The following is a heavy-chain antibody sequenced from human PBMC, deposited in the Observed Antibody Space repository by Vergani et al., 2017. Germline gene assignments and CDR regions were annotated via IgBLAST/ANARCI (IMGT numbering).Heavy chain of an antibody. J-gene: IGHJ4*02. D-gene: IGHD6-13*01. CDR2: IKHSGST. CDR3: ARGPXAAAGTEGVAAPNSEKFFFDY. V-gene: IGHV4-34*01. CDR1: GGSFSGYN. Sequence: QVQLQQWGAGLLKPSETLSLTCAVYGGSFSGYNWSWIRQPPGKGLDGIGEIKHSGSTNYNPALKSRVPISVDTVKNPFSLKLSSVTAADTAVYYCARGPXAAAGTEGVAAPNSEKFFFDYWGQGTLVTVSS.